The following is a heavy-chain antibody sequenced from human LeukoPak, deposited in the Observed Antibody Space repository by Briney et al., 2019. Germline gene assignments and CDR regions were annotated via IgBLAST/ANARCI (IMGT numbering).Heavy chain of an antibody. Sequence: GALVKVSCKASGYTFTSYDINWVRQATGQGLEWMGWMNPNSGNTGYAQKFQGRVTITRNTSISTAYMELSSLRSEDTAVYYCARVGSWYPWDPYYFDYWGQGTLVTVSS. CDR3: ARVGSWYPWDPYYFDY. CDR2: MNPNSGNT. D-gene: IGHD6-13*01. J-gene: IGHJ4*02. CDR1: GYTFTSYD. V-gene: IGHV1-8*03.